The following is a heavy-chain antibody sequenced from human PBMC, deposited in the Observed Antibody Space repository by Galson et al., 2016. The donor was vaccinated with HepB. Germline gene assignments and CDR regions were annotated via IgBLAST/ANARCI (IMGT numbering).Heavy chain of an antibody. Sequence: SVKVSCKASGYNFSSHGMSWVRQAPGQGPEWMGWITAYNGNTNYAQKFQGRVTMTTDTSTNTAYMQLRSLEFDDTAVYYCARDLGVVMLPGYAPRYTYYYSGMDVWGEGTTVTVSS. J-gene: IGHJ6*04. V-gene: IGHV1-18*01. CDR2: ITAYNGNT. D-gene: IGHD3-16*02. CDR3: ARDLGVVMLPGYAPRYTYYYSGMDV. CDR1: GYNFSSHG.